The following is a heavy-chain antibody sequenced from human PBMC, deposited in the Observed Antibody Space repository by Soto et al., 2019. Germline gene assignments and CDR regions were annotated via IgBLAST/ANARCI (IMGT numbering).Heavy chain of an antibody. CDR1: GGTFSSYA. Sequence: QVQLVQSGAEVKKPGSSVKVSCKASGGTFSSYAISWVRQAPGQGLEWMGGIIPIFGTANYAQKVQGRVPNNGDESTGTGYLGLSSLRSGDTAVYYRAGPGGYSSPSNFYYGMEGWGQGNTVTVSS. CDR2: IIPIFGTA. D-gene: IGHD6-6*01. V-gene: IGHV1-69*12. CDR3: AGPGGYSSPSNFYYGMEG. J-gene: IGHJ6*02.